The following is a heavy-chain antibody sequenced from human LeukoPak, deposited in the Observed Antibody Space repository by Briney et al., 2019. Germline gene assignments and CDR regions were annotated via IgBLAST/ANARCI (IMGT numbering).Heavy chain of an antibody. CDR3: AAQDVNWFDP. CDR1: GGSISSGGYY. CDR2: IYYSGST. J-gene: IGHJ5*02. Sequence: PSETLSLTCTVSGGSISSGGYYWSWIRQHPGKGLEWIGYIYYSGSTYYNPSLKSRVTISVDTSKNQSSLKLSSVTAADTAVYYCAAQDVNWFDPWGQGTLVTVSS. D-gene: IGHD2-15*01. V-gene: IGHV4-31*03.